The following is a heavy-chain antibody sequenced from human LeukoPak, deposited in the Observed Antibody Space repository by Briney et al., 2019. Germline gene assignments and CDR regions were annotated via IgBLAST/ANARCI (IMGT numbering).Heavy chain of an antibody. J-gene: IGHJ3*02. CDR3: ARGEYSGSWYMGDAFYI. CDR1: GGSISSGGYS. V-gene: IGHV4-30-2*01. Sequence: PSQTLSLTCAVSGGSISSGGYSWSWIRQPPGKGLEWIGYIYHSGSTYYNPSLKSRVTISVDRSKNQFSLKLSSVTAADTAVYYCARGEYSGSWYMGDAFYIWGQGTMVTVSS. D-gene: IGHD6-13*01. CDR2: IYHSGST.